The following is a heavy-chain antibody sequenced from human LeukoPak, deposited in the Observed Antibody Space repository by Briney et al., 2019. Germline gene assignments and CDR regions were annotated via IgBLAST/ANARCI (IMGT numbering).Heavy chain of an antibody. CDR2: INHSGST. Sequence: SETLSLTCAVYGGSFSGYYWSWIRQPPGKGLEWIGEINHSGSTNYNPSLKSRVTISVDTSKNQFSLKLSSVTAADTAVYYCARVRRRISGWYGGTFDYWGQGTLVTVSS. V-gene: IGHV4-34*01. J-gene: IGHJ4*02. CDR1: GGSFSGYY. CDR3: ARVRRRISGWYGGTFDY. D-gene: IGHD6-19*01.